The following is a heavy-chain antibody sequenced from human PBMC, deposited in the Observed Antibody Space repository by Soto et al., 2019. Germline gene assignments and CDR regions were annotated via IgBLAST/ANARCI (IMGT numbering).Heavy chain of an antibody. D-gene: IGHD2-15*01. V-gene: IGHV3-30*18. J-gene: IGHJ5*02. CDR2: ISYDGSNK. CDR3: AKDAGIVVVAATWFDP. CDR1: GFTFSSYG. Sequence: GGSLRLSCAASGFTFSSYGMHWVRQAPGKGLEWVAVISYDGSNKYYADSVKGRFTISRDNSKNTLYLQMNSLRAEDTAVYYCAKDAGIVVVAATWFDPWGQGTLVTVSS.